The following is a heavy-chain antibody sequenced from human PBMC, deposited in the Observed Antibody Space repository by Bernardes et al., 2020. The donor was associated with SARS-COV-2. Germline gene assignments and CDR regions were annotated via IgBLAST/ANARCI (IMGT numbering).Heavy chain of an antibody. V-gene: IGHV4-59*11. J-gene: IGHJ4*02. CDR3: ARDAVGGLGYYFDS. D-gene: IGHD1-26*01. CDR2: IYYSGST. CDR1: GGSISSHY. Sequence: SETLSLTCTVSGGSISSHYWSWIRQRPGKGLEWIGYIYYSGSTSYNPSLMSRVTISVDTSKNHFSLKLSSLTAADTAVYYCARDAVGGLGYYFDSWGLGTLVTVSS.